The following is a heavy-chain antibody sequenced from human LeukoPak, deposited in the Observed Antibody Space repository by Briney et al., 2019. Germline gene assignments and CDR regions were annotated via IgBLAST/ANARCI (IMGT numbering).Heavy chain of an antibody. CDR2: IDPSDSYT. J-gene: IGHJ4*02. D-gene: IGHD3-22*01. Sequence: GESLKISCKGSGYYFTSYWISWVRQMPGKGLQWMGRIDPSDSYTNYSPSFQGHVTISADKSINTAYLRWSSLKASDTAIYYCARMGTSGYFSHFDYWGQGTLVTVSS. CDR1: GYYFTSYW. CDR3: ARMGTSGYFSHFDY. V-gene: IGHV5-10-1*01.